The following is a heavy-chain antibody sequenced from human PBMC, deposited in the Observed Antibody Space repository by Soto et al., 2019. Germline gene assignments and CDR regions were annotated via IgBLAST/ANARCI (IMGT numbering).Heavy chain of an antibody. CDR3: ARQVVAGTDTIYASNSGMDF. Sequence: QVQLVQSGAEVQKPGSSVKVSCKASGGTFSSYTISWVRKAPGPGREWMGRIITILGIANYAQKCQGTGTITGDKSTSTACMERSSLRSEVTAAYYCARQVVAGTDTIYASNSGMDFWVRGTTVTVSS. D-gene: IGHD6-19*01. CDR1: GGTFSSYT. J-gene: IGHJ6*02. V-gene: IGHV1-69*02. CDR2: IITILGIA.